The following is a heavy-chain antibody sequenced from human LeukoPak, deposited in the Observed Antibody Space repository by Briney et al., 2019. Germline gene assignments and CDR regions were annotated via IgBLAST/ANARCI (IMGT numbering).Heavy chain of an antibody. V-gene: IGHV3-74*01. CDR2: INSDGSST. CDR3: ARGVGYCSSTSCYWMIDY. D-gene: IGHD2-2*01. CDR1: GFTFSSYW. J-gene: IGHJ4*02. Sequence: GGSLRLSCAASGFTFSSYWMHWVRQAPGKGLVWVSRINSDGSSTSYADSVKGRFTISRDNAKNTLYLQMNSLRAEDTAVYYCARGVGYCSSTSCYWMIDYWGQGTLVTVSS.